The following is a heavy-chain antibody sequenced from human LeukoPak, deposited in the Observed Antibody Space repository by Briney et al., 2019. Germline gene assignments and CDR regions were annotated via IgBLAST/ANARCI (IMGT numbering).Heavy chain of an antibody. J-gene: IGHJ4*02. Sequence: GKSLRLSCAASGFTFSSFSMNWVRQAPGKGLEWVSHIGRGITYADSVKGRFTISRDNSKNTLHLQMNSLRAEDTAVYYCTKDLTTTGRGYYFDYWGQGTLVTVSS. D-gene: IGHD4-17*01. CDR2: IGRGI. CDR3: TKDLTTTGRGYYFDY. V-gene: IGHV3-48*01. CDR1: GFTFSSFS.